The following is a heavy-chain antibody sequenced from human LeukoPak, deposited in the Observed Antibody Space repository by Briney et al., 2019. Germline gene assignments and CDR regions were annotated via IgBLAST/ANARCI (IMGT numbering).Heavy chain of an antibody. Sequence: SETLSLTCTVSGGSISSGDYYWSWIRQPPGKGLEWIAYMYYSGSTYCNPSLKSRVTMSADTSKNQLSLKLSSVTAADTAVYYCARPYYYDSRIDPWGQGILVTVSS. CDR2: MYYSGST. CDR3: ARPYYYDSRIDP. D-gene: IGHD3-22*01. V-gene: IGHV4-30-4*01. J-gene: IGHJ5*02. CDR1: GGSISSGDYY.